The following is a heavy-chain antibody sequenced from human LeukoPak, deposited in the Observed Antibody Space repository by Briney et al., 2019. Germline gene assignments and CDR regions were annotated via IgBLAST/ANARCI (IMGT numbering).Heavy chain of an antibody. Sequence: GGSLRLSCAACGFTFSRYALHWVRQAPGKGLEYVSSISTNGGSTYYANSVKGRFTISRDNSKNTLFLQLGSLRAEDMAVYYCAREYSSGWHDAFDIWGQGTMVTVSS. CDR3: AREYSSGWHDAFDI. J-gene: IGHJ3*02. CDR1: GFTFSRYA. D-gene: IGHD6-19*01. V-gene: IGHV3-64*01. CDR2: ISTNGGST.